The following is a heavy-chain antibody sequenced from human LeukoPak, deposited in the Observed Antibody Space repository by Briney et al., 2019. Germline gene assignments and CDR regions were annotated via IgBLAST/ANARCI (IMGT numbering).Heavy chain of an antibody. CDR3: ARFIRGVTQSSYDS. CDR1: GFTFSSYW. J-gene: IGHJ4*02. D-gene: IGHD3-10*01. CDR2: IKEDGSEK. Sequence: GGSLRLSCAASGFTFSSYWMSWVRQAPGKGLEWVANIKEDGSEKYNVDSVKGRFTISGDNAKNSLYLQMNSLRAEDTAVYYCARFIRGVTQSSYDSWGQGTLVTVSS. V-gene: IGHV3-7*01.